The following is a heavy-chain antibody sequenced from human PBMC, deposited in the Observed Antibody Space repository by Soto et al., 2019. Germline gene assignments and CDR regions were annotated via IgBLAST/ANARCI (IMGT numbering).Heavy chain of an antibody. J-gene: IGHJ4*02. Sequence: QVQLQQWGAGLLKPSETLSLTCAVYGGSFSGYYWSWIRQPPGKGLEWIGEINHSGSTNYNPSLKSRVTISVDTSKNQFSLKLSSVTAADTAVYYCARGWTARPLVSPFDYWGQGTLVTVSS. V-gene: IGHV4-34*01. CDR1: GGSFSGYY. CDR2: INHSGST. D-gene: IGHD6-6*01. CDR3: ARGWTARPLVSPFDY.